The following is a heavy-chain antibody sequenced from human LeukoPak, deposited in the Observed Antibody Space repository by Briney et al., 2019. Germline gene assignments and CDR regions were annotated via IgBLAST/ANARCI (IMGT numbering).Heavy chain of an antibody. D-gene: IGHD1-26*01. J-gene: IGHJ4*02. CDR1: GGSISSYY. CDR3: ARVLLVGATTFDY. Sequence: SETLSLTCSVSGGSISSYYWSWIRQPPGQGLEWIGSIFYSGSTYYNPSLRSRVTISVDTSKNQFSLKLSSVTAADAAVYYCARVLLVGATTFDYWGRGTLVTVSS. V-gene: IGHV4-39*07. CDR2: IFYSGST.